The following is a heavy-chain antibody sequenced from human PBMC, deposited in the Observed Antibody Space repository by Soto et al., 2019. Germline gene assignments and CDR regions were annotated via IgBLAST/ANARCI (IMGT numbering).Heavy chain of an antibody. V-gene: IGHV4-34*01. CDR3: ARVWRYYGSGSYFGRWDY. D-gene: IGHD3-10*01. J-gene: IGHJ4*02. CDR2: INHSGST. Sequence: SETRSLTCAVYGGSFSGYYWSWIRQPPGKGLEWIGEINHSGSTNYNPSLKSRVTISVDTSKNQFSLKLSSVTAADTAVYYCARVWRYYGSGSYFGRWDYWGQGTLVTVSS. CDR1: GGSFSGYY.